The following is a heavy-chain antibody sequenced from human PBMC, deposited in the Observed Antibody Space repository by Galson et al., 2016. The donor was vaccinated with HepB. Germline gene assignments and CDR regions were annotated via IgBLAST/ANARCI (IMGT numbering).Heavy chain of an antibody. CDR1: GFTFRSYG. Sequence: SLRLSCAASGFTFRSYGLQWVRQAPGKGPEWLAIITYHGRNQFYADSVKGRFTISRDDSRNSVYLQMDSLREEDQAVYYCGKWDWNDPAYWGQGTLVSVSS. J-gene: IGHJ4*02. CDR2: ITYHGRNQ. D-gene: IGHD1-1*01. CDR3: GKWDWNDPAY. V-gene: IGHV3-30*03.